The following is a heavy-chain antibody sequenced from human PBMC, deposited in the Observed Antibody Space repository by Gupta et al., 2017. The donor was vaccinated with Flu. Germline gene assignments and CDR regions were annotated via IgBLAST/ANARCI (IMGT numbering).Heavy chain of an antibody. Sequence: EVQLVESGGGLVEPGEALRLSWAAPGFDFLSFTMHWVRQVPGKGLEWVSGVSGSGDSSYYVDSVKGRFFISKDASSSTLHLQMNSLRAEDTAFYYCVKGQDYDVLGLQFYFDAWGQGALVTVSS. CDR3: VKGQDYDVLGLQFYFDA. J-gene: IGHJ4*02. CDR1: GFDFLSFT. D-gene: IGHD3-9*01. CDR2: VSGSGDSS. V-gene: IGHV3-23*04.